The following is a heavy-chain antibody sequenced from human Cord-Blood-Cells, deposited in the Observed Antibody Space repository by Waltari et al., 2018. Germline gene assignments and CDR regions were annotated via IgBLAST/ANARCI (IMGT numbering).Heavy chain of an antibody. CDR1: GFTFSGSA. CDR2: IRSKANSYAT. CDR3: TAPLVRY. D-gene: IGHD6-13*01. J-gene: IGHJ4*02. Sequence: EVQLVESGGGLVQPGGSLKLSRAASGFTFSGSAMHWVRQASGKGLEWVGRIRSKANSYATAYAASVKGRFTISRDDSKNTAYLQMNSLKTEDTAVYYCTAPLVRYWGQGTLVTVSS. V-gene: IGHV3-73*02.